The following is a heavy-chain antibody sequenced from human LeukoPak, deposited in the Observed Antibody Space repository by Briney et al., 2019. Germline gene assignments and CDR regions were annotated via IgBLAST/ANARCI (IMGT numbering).Heavy chain of an antibody. D-gene: IGHD6-6*01. J-gene: IGHJ4*02. V-gene: IGHV3-30-3*01. Sequence: GRSLRLSCAASGFTFSSYAMHWDRQAPGKGLEWVAVISYDGSNKYYADSVKGRFTISRDNSKNTLYLQMNSLRAEDTAVYYCARVHLSYSSSPYFDYWGQGTLVTVSS. CDR2: ISYDGSNK. CDR1: GFTFSSYA. CDR3: ARVHLSYSSSPYFDY.